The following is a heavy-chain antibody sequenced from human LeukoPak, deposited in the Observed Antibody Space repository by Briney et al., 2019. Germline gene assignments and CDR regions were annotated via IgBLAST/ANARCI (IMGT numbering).Heavy chain of an antibody. D-gene: IGHD2-2*01. CDR2: INPNSGGT. V-gene: IGHV1-2*02. CDR1: GYTFTGYY. Sequence: ASVKVSCKASGYTFTGYYMHWVRQAPGQGLEWMGWINPNSGGTNYAQKFQGRVTMTRDTPISTAYMELSRLRSDDTAVYYCARDPEYCSSTSCIGYFDYWGQGTLVTVSS. CDR3: ARDPEYCSSTSCIGYFDY. J-gene: IGHJ4*02.